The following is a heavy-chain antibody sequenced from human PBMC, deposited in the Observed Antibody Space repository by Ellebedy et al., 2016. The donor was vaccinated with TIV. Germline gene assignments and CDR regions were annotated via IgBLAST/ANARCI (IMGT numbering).Heavy chain of an antibody. CDR2: IDPDGRVG. J-gene: IGHJ4*02. CDR1: GFTLSRSW. CDR3: ARDPEYGALDY. D-gene: IGHD4-17*01. V-gene: IGHV3-7*01. Sequence: GGSLRLXCAVSGFTLSRSWMTWVRQAPGKGLEWVANIDPDGRVGTIVDSVKGRFTISRDNTKNSLYLQINSLRAEDTAVYYCARDPEYGALDYWGQGTLVTVSS.